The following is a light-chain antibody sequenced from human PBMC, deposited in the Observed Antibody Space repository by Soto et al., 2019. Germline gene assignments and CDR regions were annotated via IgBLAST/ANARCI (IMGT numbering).Light chain of an antibody. J-gene: IGKJ5*01. CDR2: DAS. V-gene: IGKV1-5*01. CDR1: QSISSW. Sequence: DIQMTQSPSTLSASVGDRVTITCRASQSISSWLAWYQQKPGKAPKLLIYDASSLESGVPSRFSGSGSGTDFTLTISRLEPEDFAVYYCQQYGISHITFGQGTRLEI. CDR3: QQYGISHIT.